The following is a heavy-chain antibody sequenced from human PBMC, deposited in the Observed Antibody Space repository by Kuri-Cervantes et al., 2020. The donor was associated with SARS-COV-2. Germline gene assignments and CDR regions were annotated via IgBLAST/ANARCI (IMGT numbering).Heavy chain of an antibody. CDR3: ARSYYDYIWGSYRPEALDY. Sequence: SLRLSCAASGFTFSSYAMHWVRQAPGKGLEWVAVISYDGSNKYYADSVKGRFTISRDNSKNTLYLQMNSLRAEDTAVYYCARSYYDYIWGSYRPEALDYWGQGTLVTVSS. CDR1: GFTFSSYA. CDR2: ISYDGSNK. J-gene: IGHJ4*02. D-gene: IGHD3-16*02. V-gene: IGHV3-30-3*01.